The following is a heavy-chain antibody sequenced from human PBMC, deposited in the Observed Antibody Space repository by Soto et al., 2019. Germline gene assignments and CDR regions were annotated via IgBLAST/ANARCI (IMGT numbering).Heavy chain of an antibody. CDR2: ISAYNGNT. Sequence: ASLKVSCRSSGYTFTSYGISWVLQAPGQGLEWMGWISAYNGNTNYAQKLQGRVTMTTDTSTSTAYMELRSLRSDDTAVYYCAREGWSSGYYSWGQGTLVTVSS. J-gene: IGHJ4*02. CDR1: GYTFTSYG. CDR3: AREGWSSGYYS. D-gene: IGHD3-22*01. V-gene: IGHV1-18*04.